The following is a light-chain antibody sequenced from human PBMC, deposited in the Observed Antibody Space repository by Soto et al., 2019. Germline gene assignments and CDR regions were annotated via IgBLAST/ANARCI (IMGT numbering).Light chain of an antibody. CDR1: LSIRSD. V-gene: IGKV3D-15*01. Sequence: EIVMTQSPATVSVSSGERANLSGMASLSIRSDLAWYQQRPGQAPRLLSYDASTRDTGIPARFSGSGSGTEFTLTISSLQSEDYAVYYCQPYNNWPSWTCGQGTKVDI. CDR3: QPYNNWPSWT. CDR2: DAS. J-gene: IGKJ1*01.